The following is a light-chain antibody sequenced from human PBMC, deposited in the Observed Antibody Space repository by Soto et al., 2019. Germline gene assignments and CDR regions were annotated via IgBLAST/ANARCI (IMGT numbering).Light chain of an antibody. CDR1: QSLLYSDGKTY. CDR2: EVS. Sequence: DIVMTQTPLSLSVTPGQPASISCKSSQSLLYSDGKTYLNWSLQKPGQPPQVLIYEVSNRLSGVPDRFSRSDSGTDFTLSSRRVGAYDIGVYYCMQSKQSPISFGQGTRMEIK. V-gene: IGKV2D-29*01. CDR3: MQSKQSPIS. J-gene: IGKJ5*01.